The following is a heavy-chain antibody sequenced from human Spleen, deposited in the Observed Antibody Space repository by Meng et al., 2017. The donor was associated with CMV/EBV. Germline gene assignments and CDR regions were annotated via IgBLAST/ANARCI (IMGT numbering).Heavy chain of an antibody. Sequence: SVKVSCKASGDTLINNAISWVRQAPGQRPEWMGGIIPDVGTPDYAENFQGRVTMTTYESTSTAYMEMSSLRSDDTAVYYCATGGYDGSYYYGLEVWGQGTTVTVSS. J-gene: IGHJ6*02. D-gene: IGHD5-12*01. CDR1: GDTLINNA. CDR2: IIPDVGTP. V-gene: IGHV1-69*05. CDR3: ATGGYDGSYYYGLEV.